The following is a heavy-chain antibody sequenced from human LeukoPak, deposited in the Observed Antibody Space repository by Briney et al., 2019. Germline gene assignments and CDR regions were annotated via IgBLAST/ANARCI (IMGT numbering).Heavy chain of an antibody. J-gene: IGHJ4*01. V-gene: IGHV3-30*04. CDR3: ARDLRGDYDFWSGRFPIX. Sequence: PGRSLRLSCEASGFTFSHYAMHWVRQAPGKGLEWVAVMSSDGNKNYYADSVKGRFTISRDNSKDTLYLEMHSLIREDTAVYYCARDLRGDYDFWSGRFPIXWGRGXXXTXPS. D-gene: IGHD3-3*01. CDR2: MSSDGNKN. CDR1: GFTFSHYA.